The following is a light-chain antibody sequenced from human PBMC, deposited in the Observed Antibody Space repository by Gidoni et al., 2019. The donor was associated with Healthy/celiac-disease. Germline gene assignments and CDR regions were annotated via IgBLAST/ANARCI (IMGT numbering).Light chain of an antibody. CDR3: QAWDSSTHVV. Sequence: SYELTQPPSVSVSPGQTASITCSGDKLGDKYACWCQQKPGQSPVLVIYQDSKRPSGIPERFSGSNSGNTATLTISGTQAMDEADYYCQAWDSSTHVVFGGGTKLTVL. J-gene: IGLJ2*01. V-gene: IGLV3-1*01. CDR1: KLGDKY. CDR2: QDS.